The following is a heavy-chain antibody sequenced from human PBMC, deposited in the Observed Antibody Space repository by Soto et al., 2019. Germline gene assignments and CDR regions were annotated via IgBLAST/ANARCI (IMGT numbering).Heavy chain of an antibody. CDR2: ISSSSSTI. CDR1: GFTFSSYS. CDR3: ASYYDFWSGYVISDY. D-gene: IGHD3-3*01. Sequence: GGSLRLSCAASGFTFSSYSMNWVRQAPGKGLEWVSYISSSSSTIYYADSVKGRFTISRGNAKNSLYLQMNSLRDEDTAVYYCASYYDFWSGYVISDYWGQGTLVTVSS. V-gene: IGHV3-48*02. J-gene: IGHJ4*02.